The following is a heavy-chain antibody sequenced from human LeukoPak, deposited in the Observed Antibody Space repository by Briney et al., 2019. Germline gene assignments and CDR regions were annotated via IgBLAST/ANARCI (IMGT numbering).Heavy chain of an antibody. CDR2: INHSGST. V-gene: IGHV4-34*01. CDR1: GGSISSYY. Sequence: SETLSLTCTVSGGSISSYYWSWIRQPPGKGLEWIGEINHSGSTNYNPSLKSRVTISVDTSKNQFSLKLSSVTAADTAVYYCARSGDVSGYVYWGQGTLVTVSS. J-gene: IGHJ4*02. D-gene: IGHD3-22*01. CDR3: ARSGDVSGYVY.